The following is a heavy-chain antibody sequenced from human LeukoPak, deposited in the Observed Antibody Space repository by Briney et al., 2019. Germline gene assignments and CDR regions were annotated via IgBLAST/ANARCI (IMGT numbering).Heavy chain of an antibody. CDR3: AKGGYDYSAFYYYYMDV. V-gene: IGHV3-53*01. Sequence: GGSLRLSCAASGFTFSSYWMSWVRQAPGKGLEWVSVIYSGGSTYYADSVKGRFTISRDNSKNTLYLQMNSLGAEDTAVYYCAKGGYDYSAFYYYYMDVWGKGTTVTVSS. J-gene: IGHJ6*03. CDR1: GFTFSSYW. CDR2: IYSGGST. D-gene: IGHD5-12*01.